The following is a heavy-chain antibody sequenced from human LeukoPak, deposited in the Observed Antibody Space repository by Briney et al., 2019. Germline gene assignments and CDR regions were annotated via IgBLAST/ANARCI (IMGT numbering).Heavy chain of an antibody. Sequence: GGSLRLSCAASGFTFSNAWMSWVRQAPGKGLEWVGRIKSKTDGGTTDYAAPVNGRFTISRDDSKNTLYLQMNSLKTEDTAVYYCTIGGYSYDYDAFDIWGQGTMVTVSS. CDR3: TIGGYSYDYDAFDI. CDR1: GFTFSNAW. D-gene: IGHD5-18*01. CDR2: IKSKTDGGTT. J-gene: IGHJ3*02. V-gene: IGHV3-15*01.